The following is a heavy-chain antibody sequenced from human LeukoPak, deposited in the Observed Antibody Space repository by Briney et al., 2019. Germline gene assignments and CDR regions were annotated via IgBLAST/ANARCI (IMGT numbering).Heavy chain of an antibody. CDR3: ARRKGARREFDY. Sequence: SETLSLTCAVYGGSFSGYYWSWIRQPPGKGLEWIGEINHSGSTNYNPSLKSRVTISVDTSKNQFSLKLSSVTAADTAVYYCARRKGARREFDYWGQGTLVTVSS. CDR1: GGSFSGYY. V-gene: IGHV4-34*01. J-gene: IGHJ4*02. CDR2: INHSGST. D-gene: IGHD6-6*01.